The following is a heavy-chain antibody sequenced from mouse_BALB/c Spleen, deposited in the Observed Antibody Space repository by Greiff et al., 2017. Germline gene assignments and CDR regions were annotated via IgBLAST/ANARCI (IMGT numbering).Heavy chain of an antibody. D-gene: IGHD2-4*01. J-gene: IGHJ3*01. Sequence: QVQLQQSGPELVKPGASVRISCKASGYTFTSYYIHWVKQRPGQGLEWTGWIYPGNVNTKYNEKFKGKATLTADKSSSTAYMQLSSLTSEDSAVYFCARFYYDSWFAYWGQGTLVTVSA. CDR1: GYTFTSYY. CDR2: IYPGNVNT. CDR3: ARFYYDSWFAY. V-gene: IGHV1S56*01.